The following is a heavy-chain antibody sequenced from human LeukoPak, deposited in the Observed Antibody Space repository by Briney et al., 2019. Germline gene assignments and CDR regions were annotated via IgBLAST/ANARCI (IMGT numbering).Heavy chain of an antibody. D-gene: IGHD2-8*01. CDR3: AGGTTNTTGAFDM. CDR2: MNPSGSST. V-gene: IGHV1-46*01. CDR1: GSTFTNYY. Sequence: ASVKVSCKASGSTFTNYYIHWVRQAPGQGLEWMGIMNPSGSSTSYAQKFQGRVTMTRDTSTSTVYMELSSLRSEDTAVYYCAGGTTNTTGAFDMWGQGTMVTVSS. J-gene: IGHJ3*02.